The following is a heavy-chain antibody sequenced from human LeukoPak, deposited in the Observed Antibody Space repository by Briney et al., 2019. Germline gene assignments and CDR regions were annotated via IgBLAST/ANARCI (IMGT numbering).Heavy chain of an antibody. CDR1: GYTFTGYY. CDR2: INPNSGGT. D-gene: IGHD3-3*01. V-gene: IGHV1-2*02. Sequence: HWAPVKVSCKASGYTFTGYYMHWVRQAPGQGLEWMGWINPNSGGTNYAQKFQGRVTMTRDTSISTAYMELRCLRSDDTAVYYCARAYYDFWSGYHPDYYYGMDVWGQGTTVTVSS. CDR3: ARAYYDFWSGYHPDYYYGMDV. J-gene: IGHJ6*02.